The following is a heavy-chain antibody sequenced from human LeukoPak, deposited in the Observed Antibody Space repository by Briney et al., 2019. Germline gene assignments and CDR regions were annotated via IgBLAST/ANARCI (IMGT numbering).Heavy chain of an antibody. J-gene: IGHJ4*02. D-gene: IGHD3-10*02. CDR3: APSSGLAVRDHSYYFDY. CDR2: IIPIFGTP. V-gene: IGHV1-69*01. Sequence: SVKVSCKASGGTFRSYSISWVRQAPGQGLEWMGGIIPIFGTPTYAQRFHGRVTITADESTSTAYMELSSLRSEDTAVYYCAPSSGLAVRDHSYYFDYWGQGTLVTVSS. CDR1: GGTFRSYS.